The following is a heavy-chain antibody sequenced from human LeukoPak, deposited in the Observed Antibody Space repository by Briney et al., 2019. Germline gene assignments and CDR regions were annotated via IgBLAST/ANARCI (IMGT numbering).Heavy chain of an antibody. Sequence: GGSLRLSCAASGFTFGTYWMSWVRQAPRRGLEWLANINPAGTEKYYVDSVKGRFAISRDNAKNSLFLQMNSLRAEDTALYYCAMGARGDYSGEDYWGQGTLVTVSS. D-gene: IGHD7-27*01. CDR1: GFTFGTYW. CDR3: AMGARGDYSGEDY. V-gene: IGHV3-7*03. J-gene: IGHJ4*02. CDR2: INPAGTEK.